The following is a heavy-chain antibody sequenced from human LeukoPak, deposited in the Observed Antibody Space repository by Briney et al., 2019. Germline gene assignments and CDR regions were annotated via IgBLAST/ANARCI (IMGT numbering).Heavy chain of an antibody. D-gene: IGHD6-13*01. CDR3: ARAYSSSWYYYYGMDV. Sequence: SETLSLTCAVYGGSFSGYYWSWTRQPPGKGLEWIGEINHSGSTNYNPSLKSRVTISVDTSKNQFSLKLSSVTAADTAVYYCARAYSSSWYYYYGMDVWGQGTTVTVSS. CDR2: INHSGST. J-gene: IGHJ6*02. V-gene: IGHV4-34*01. CDR1: GGSFSGYY.